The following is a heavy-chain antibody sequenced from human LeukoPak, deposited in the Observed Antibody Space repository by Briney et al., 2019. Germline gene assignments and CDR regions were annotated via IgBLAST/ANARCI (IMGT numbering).Heavy chain of an antibody. CDR2: MNPNSSNT. Sequence: ASVKVSCKASGYTFTSFDINWVRQATGHGLEWMGWMNPNSSNTGYAQKFQGRVTMTRNTSISTAYLEVSSLRSEDTAVYYCARESGFYASGSRYWGQGTLVTVSS. V-gene: IGHV1-8*01. CDR1: GYTFTSFD. J-gene: IGHJ4*02. D-gene: IGHD3-10*01. CDR3: ARESGFYASGSRY.